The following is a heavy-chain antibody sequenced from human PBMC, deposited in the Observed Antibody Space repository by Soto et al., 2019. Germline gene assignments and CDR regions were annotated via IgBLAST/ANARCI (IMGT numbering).Heavy chain of an antibody. D-gene: IGHD2-15*01. CDR2: VKRKIDGETT. V-gene: IGHV3-15*07. CDR1: DFSISNAW. CDR3: TTGSVEGV. Sequence: EVQLVESGGGLVKPGGSLRLSCAASDFSISNAWMNWVRQAPGKGLEWVGRVKRKIDGETTDYAAPVNGRFTISRDDSNNMLYLQMNSLKADDTAVYYCTTGSVEGVWGQGTTVTVSS. J-gene: IGHJ6*02.